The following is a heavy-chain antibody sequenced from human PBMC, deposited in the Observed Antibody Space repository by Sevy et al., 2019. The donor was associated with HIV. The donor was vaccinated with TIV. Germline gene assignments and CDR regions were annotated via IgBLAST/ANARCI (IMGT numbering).Heavy chain of an antibody. CDR2: IKRKTDGGTA. J-gene: IGHJ4*02. V-gene: IGHV3-15*07. CDR3: TTSGRHLNYFDH. CDR1: GFTFNAAW. D-gene: IGHD5-12*01. Sequence: GGSLRLSCAASGFTFNAAWMTWVRQAPGKGLEWVGRIKRKTDGGTADYAASVNGRFTISRDDSKNTVFLQMNSLKTEDTAVYHCTTSGRHLNYFDHWGQGTRVTVSS.